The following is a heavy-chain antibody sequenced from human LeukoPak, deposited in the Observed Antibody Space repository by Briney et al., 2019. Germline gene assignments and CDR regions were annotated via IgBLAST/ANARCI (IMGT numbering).Heavy chain of an antibody. J-gene: IGHJ3*02. CDR2: IKQDGSEK. Sequence: GGSLRLSCAASGFTGFTFSSYGMSWVRQAPGKGLEWVANIKQDGSEKYYVDSVKGRFTISRDNAKNSLNLQMSSLRVEDTALYYCARVDQYYYGSEIAFDIWGQGTMVTVSS. V-gene: IGHV3-7*01. D-gene: IGHD3-10*01. CDR3: ARVDQYYYGSEIAFDI. CDR1: GFTGFTFSSYG.